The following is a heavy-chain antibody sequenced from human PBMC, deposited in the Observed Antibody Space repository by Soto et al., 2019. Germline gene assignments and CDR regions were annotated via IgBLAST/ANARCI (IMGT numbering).Heavy chain of an antibody. D-gene: IGHD5-18*01. CDR2: IIPIFGTT. Sequence: QVQLVQSGAEVKKPGSSVKVSCKASGGTFRHSSITWVRQAPGQGLEWMGGIIPIFGTTYYGQKFLGRVTISADEATSTAYMELSSLRSEDTAMYYCARVKVDTGLGVDAFDIWGQGTLVTVSS. CDR3: ARVKVDTGLGVDAFDI. V-gene: IGHV1-69*12. J-gene: IGHJ3*02. CDR1: GGTFRHSS.